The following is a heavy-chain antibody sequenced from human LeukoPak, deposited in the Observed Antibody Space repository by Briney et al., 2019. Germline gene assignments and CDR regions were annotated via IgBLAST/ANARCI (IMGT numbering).Heavy chain of an antibody. CDR2: ISAYNGNT. Sequence: ASVKVSCKASGYTFTSYGISWVRQAPGQGLEWMGWISAYNGNTIYAQKLQGRVTMTTDTSTSTAYMELRSLRSDDTAVYYCARDHGDYDSSGYYSRYFQHWGQGTLVTVSS. V-gene: IGHV1-18*01. CDR1: GYTFTSYG. CDR3: ARDHGDYDSSGYYSRYFQH. J-gene: IGHJ1*01. D-gene: IGHD3-22*01.